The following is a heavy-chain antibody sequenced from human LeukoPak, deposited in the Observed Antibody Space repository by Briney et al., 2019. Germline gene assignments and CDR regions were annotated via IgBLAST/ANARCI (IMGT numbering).Heavy chain of an antibody. V-gene: IGHV4-39*07. CDR1: GGSISSSSYY. D-gene: IGHD4-17*01. Sequence: SETLSLTCTVSGGSISSSSYYWGWIRQPPGKGLEWIGSIYYSGSTYYNPSLKSRVTISVDTSKNQFSLKLSSVTAADTAVYYCARGKYGDYDYFDYWGQGTLVTVSS. CDR2: IYYSGST. CDR3: ARGKYGDYDYFDY. J-gene: IGHJ4*02.